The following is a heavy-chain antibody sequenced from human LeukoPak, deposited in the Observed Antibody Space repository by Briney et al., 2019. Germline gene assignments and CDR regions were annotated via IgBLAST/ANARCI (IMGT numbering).Heavy chain of an antibody. CDR2: IIPIFGTA. CDR3: AKPRRRADFDY. J-gene: IGHJ4*02. D-gene: IGHD1-14*01. V-gene: IGHV1-69*01. CDR1: GGTFSSYA. Sequence: AASVKVSCKASGGTFSSYAISWVRQAPGQGLEWMGGIIPIFGTANYAQKFQGRVTITADESTSTAYMELNSLRAEDTAVYYCAKPRRRADFDYWGQGTLVTVSS.